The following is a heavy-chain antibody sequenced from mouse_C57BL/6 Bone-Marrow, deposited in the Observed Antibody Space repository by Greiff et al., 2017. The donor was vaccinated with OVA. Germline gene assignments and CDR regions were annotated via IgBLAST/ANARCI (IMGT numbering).Heavy chain of an antibody. J-gene: IGHJ3*01. V-gene: IGHV5-4*03. CDR2: ISDGGSYT. D-gene: IGHD3-3*01. CDR3: ARGGTRFAY. Sequence: DVMLVESGGGLVKPGGSLKLSCAASGFTFSSYAMSWVRQTPEKRLEWVATISDGGSYTYYPANVQGRFTISRDNAKNNLYLQMSQLKAEDTAMYYCARGGTRFAYWGKGTLVTVSA. CDR1: GFTFSSYA.